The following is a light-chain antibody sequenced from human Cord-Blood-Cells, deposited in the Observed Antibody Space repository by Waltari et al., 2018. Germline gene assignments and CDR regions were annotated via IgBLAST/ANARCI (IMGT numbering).Light chain of an antibody. CDR1: QSVSSSY. CDR3: QQYGISPHT. V-gene: IGKV3-20*01. CDR2: GAS. Sequence: IVLTQSPGTLSLYPGQRATLSCRASQSVSSSYLAWYQQKPGQAPRLLIYGASSRATGIPDRFSGSGSGTDFTLTISRLEPEDFAVYYCQQYGISPHTFGQGTKLEIK. J-gene: IGKJ2*01.